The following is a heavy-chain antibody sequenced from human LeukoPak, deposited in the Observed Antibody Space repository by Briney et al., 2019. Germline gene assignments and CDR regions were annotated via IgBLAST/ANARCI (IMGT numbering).Heavy chain of an antibody. CDR3: ARLISSSLSHFDY. J-gene: IGHJ4*02. D-gene: IGHD6-13*01. V-gene: IGHV5-51*01. CDR2: IYPGDSDT. Sequence: GESLKISCKGSGYSFTSYWIGWVRQMPGKGLGWLGIIYPGDSDTRYSPSFQGQVTISADKSISTAYLQWSSLKASDTAMYYCARLISSSLSHFDYWGQGTLVIVSS. CDR1: GYSFTSYW.